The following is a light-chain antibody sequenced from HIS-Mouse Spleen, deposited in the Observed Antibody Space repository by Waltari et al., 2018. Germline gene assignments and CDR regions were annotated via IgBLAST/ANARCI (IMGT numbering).Light chain of an antibody. CDR3: CSYAGSSTWV. J-gene: IGLJ3*02. CDR1: SSDVGSYNL. CDR2: EGS. Sequence: QSALTQPASVSGSPGQSITISCTGTSSDVGSYNLVSWYQQHPGKAPKHIVTEGSKRPSGVSNRFSGSKSGNTASLTISGLQAEDEADYYCCSYAGSSTWVFGGGTKLTVL. V-gene: IGLV2-23*01.